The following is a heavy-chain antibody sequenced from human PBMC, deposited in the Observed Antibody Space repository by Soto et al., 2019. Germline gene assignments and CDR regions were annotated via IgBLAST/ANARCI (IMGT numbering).Heavy chain of an antibody. D-gene: IGHD6-19*01. CDR3: ARDPDSSGWYSVAFDI. J-gene: IGHJ3*02. Sequence: GGSLRLSCAASGFTFSSYSINWVRQAPGKGLEWVSSISSSSSYIYYADSVKGRFTISRDNAKNSLYLQMNSLRAEDTAVYYCARDPDSSGWYSVAFDIWGQGTMVTVSS. V-gene: IGHV3-21*01. CDR2: ISSSSSYI. CDR1: GFTFSSYS.